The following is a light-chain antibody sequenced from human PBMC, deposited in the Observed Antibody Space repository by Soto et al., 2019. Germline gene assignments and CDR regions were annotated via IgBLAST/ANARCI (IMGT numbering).Light chain of an antibody. J-gene: IGLJ1*01. CDR3: SLYPSENTAV. Sequence: QSVLTQPPSVSGSPGQSVTISCAGTSTDVVSYNRVCWYQQPPGTAPKLIMYEASNRPSGVPDRFSGSKSGNTAYLTISALQAADEVDSSCSLYPSENTAVFGTGPKGTVL. CDR2: EAS. V-gene: IGLV2-18*01. CDR1: STDVVSYNR.